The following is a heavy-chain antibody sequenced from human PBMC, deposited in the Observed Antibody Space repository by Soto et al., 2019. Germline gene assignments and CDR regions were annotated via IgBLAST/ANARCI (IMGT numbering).Heavy chain of an antibody. D-gene: IGHD6-19*01. CDR2: INHSGST. CDR1: GGSFSGYY. CDR3: ARAVATYIGHDY. V-gene: IGHV4-34*01. Sequence: SETLSLTCAVYGGSFSGYYWSWIRQPPGKGLEWIGEINHSGSTNYNPSLKSRVTISVDTSKNQFSLKLSSVTAADTAVYYCARAVATYIGHDYWGQGTLVTVSS. J-gene: IGHJ4*02.